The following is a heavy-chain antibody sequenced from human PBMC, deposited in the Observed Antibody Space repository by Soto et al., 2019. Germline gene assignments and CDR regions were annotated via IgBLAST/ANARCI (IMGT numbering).Heavy chain of an antibody. CDR1: GFTFSSYG. V-gene: IGHV3-30*03. CDR3: ARGVVPAVGMDV. D-gene: IGHD2-2*01. Sequence: GGSLRLSCAASGFTFSSYGMHWVRQAPGKGLEWVAVISYDGSNKYYADSVKGRFTISRDNSKNTLYLQMNSLRAGDTAVYYCARGVVPAVGMDVWGQGTTVTVSS. J-gene: IGHJ6*02. CDR2: ISYDGSNK.